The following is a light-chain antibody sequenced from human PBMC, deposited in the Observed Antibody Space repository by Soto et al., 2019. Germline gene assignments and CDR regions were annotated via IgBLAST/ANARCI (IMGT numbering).Light chain of an antibody. CDR1: QSISSW. J-gene: IGKJ1*01. CDR2: AAS. CDR3: QQYNSYSWT. Sequence: GDRVTITCRASQSISSWLAWYQQKPGKAPKLLIYAASTLQSGVPSRFSGSGSGTEFTLTISSLQPDDFATYYCQQYNSYSWTFGQGTKVDI. V-gene: IGKV1-5*01.